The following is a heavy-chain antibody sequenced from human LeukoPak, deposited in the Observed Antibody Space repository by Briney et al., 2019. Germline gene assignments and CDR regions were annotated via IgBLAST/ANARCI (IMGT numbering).Heavy chain of an antibody. CDR1: GGSISSYY. CDR2: IYHSGST. D-gene: IGHD3-22*01. CDR3: AREPYYYDSSGYYTTEYYFDY. Sequence: SETLSLTCTVSGGSISSYYWSWIRQPPGKGLEWIGSIYHSGSTYYNPSLKSRVTISVDTSKNQFSLKLSSVTAADTAVYYCAREPYYYDSSGYYTTEYYFDYWGQGALVTVSS. V-gene: IGHV4-38-2*02. J-gene: IGHJ4*02.